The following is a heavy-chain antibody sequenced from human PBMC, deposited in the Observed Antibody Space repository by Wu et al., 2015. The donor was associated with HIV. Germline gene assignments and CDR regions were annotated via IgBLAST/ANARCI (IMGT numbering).Heavy chain of an antibody. CDR3: ARTARGSGWDLPHDAFDI. CDR1: GYTFTGYY. V-gene: IGHV1-2*02. D-gene: IGHD6-19*01. Sequence: QVQLVQSGAEVKKPGASVKVSCKASGYTFTGYYMHWVRQAPGQGLEWMGWINPNSGGTNYAQKFQGRVTMTRDTSISTAYMELSRLRSDDTAVYYCARTARGSGWDLPHDAFDIWGQGNAGHRLL. CDR2: INPNSGGT. J-gene: IGHJ3*02.